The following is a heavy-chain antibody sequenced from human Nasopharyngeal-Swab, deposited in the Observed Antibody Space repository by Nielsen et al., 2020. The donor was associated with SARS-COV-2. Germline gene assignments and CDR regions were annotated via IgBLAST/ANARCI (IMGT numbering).Heavy chain of an antibody. V-gene: IGHV1-2*04. Sequence: ALVKVSCKASGYTFTGYYMHWVRQAPGQGLEWMGWINPNSGGTNYAQKFQGWVTMTRDTSISTAYMELSRLRSDDTAVYYCARDGYYGSGSSMDVWGKGTTVTVSS. J-gene: IGHJ6*04. D-gene: IGHD3-10*01. CDR2: INPNSGGT. CDR3: ARDGYYGSGSSMDV. CDR1: GYTFTGYY.